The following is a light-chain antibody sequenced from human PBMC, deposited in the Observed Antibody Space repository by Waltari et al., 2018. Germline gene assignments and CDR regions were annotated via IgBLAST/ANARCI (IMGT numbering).Light chain of an antibody. CDR1: SSNIGSNY. J-gene: IGLJ2*01. CDR3: AAWDNSLSGPA. V-gene: IGLV1-47*01. Sequence: QSVLTQPPSASGTPGQRVTISCSGSSSNIGSNYVSWYQQLPGTAPKLRIYRNDQRPSGVPYRFSGSKSGTSASLAISVLRSEDEADYYCAAWDNSLSGPAFGGGTKLTVL. CDR2: RND.